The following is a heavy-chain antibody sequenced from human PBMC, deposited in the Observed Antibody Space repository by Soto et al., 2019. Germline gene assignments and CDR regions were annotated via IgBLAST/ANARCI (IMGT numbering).Heavy chain of an antibody. V-gene: IGHV4-31*03. CDR3: ARVGGINWFDP. Sequence: QVQLQESGPGLVKPSQTLSLTCTVSGGSISSGGYYWSWIRQHPGKGLEWIGYIYYSGSTYYNPSRKSRVTVSVDTSKNQFSLKRSSVTAADTAVYYCARVGGINWFDPWGQGTLVTVSS. CDR2: IYYSGST. J-gene: IGHJ5*02. D-gene: IGHD3-16*01. CDR1: GGSISSGGYY.